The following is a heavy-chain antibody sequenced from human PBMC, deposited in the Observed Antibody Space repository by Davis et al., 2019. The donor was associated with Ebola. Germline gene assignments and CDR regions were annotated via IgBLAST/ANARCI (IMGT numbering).Heavy chain of an antibody. V-gene: IGHV3-73*01. CDR1: GFTFSASS. D-gene: IGHD1-26*01. Sequence: GGSLRLSCAASGFTFSASSIHWVRQASGKGLEWVGRIRSKANSYATAYAASVKGRFTISRDDSKNTAYLQMNSLKTEDTAVYYCTRHGSYWGQGTLVTVSS. CDR3: TRHGSY. J-gene: IGHJ4*02. CDR2: IRSKANSYAT.